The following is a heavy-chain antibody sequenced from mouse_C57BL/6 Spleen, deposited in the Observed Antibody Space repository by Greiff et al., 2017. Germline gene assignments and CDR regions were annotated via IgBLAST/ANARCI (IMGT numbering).Heavy chain of an antibody. V-gene: IGHV1-54*01. CDR1: GYAFTNYL. J-gene: IGHJ4*01. Sequence: QVQLQQSGAELVRPGTSVKVSCKASGYAFTNYLIEWVKQRPGQGLEWIGVINPGSGGTNYNEKFKGKATLTADKSSSTAYMQLSSLTSEDSAVYFCASSTGTYAMDYWGQGTSVTVSS. D-gene: IGHD3-2*02. CDR2: INPGSGGT. CDR3: ASSTGTYAMDY.